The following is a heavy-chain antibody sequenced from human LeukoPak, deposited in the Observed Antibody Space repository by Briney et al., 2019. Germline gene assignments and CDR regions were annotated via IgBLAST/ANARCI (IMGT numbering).Heavy chain of an antibody. CDR1: GFIFSRYG. CDR2: VWYDGSNQ. Sequence: PGRSLRLSCAASGFIFSRYGMHWVRQAPGKGLEWVAVVWYDGSNQYYADSVKGRFTISRDNSKNTLYLQMNSLRAEDTGVYYCVRDQLSRTGDWYFDLWGRGTLVSVSS. V-gene: IGHV3-33*01. J-gene: IGHJ2*01. CDR3: VRDQLSRTGDWYFDL. D-gene: IGHD5-24*01.